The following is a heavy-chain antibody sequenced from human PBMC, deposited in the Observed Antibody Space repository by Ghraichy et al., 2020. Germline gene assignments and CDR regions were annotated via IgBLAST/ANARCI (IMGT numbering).Heavy chain of an antibody. J-gene: IGHJ5*02. D-gene: IGHD1-26*01. Sequence: SQTLSLTCAISGDSVSSNSAAWNWVRQSPSRGLEWLGRTYYRSKWYNDSAVSVQGRITINPDTSKNQFSLQLSSVTPEDTAVYYCARGWDLSWGQGTLVTVSS. V-gene: IGHV6-1*01. CDR3: ARGWDLS. CDR1: GDSVSSNSAA. CDR2: TYYRSKWYN.